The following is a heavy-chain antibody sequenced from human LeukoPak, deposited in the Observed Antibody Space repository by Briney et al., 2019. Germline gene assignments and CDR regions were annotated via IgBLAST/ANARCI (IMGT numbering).Heavy chain of an antibody. CDR3: ARGHYGFDP. V-gene: IGHV4-59*08. D-gene: IGHD3-16*01. CDR2: IYYSGDT. CDR1: GGSVSGYY. Sequence: SETLSLTCTVSGGSVSGYYWSWIRQPPGKGLEWIGYIYYSGDTNYNPSLNSRVTVSVDTSKDQFSLKLSSVTAADTAVYYCARGHYGFDPWGQGTLVTVSS. J-gene: IGHJ5*02.